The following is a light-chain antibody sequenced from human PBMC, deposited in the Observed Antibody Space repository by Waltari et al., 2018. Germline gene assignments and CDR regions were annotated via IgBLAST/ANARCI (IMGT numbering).Light chain of an antibody. V-gene: IGKV3-20*01. J-gene: IGKJ2*01. CDR3: QQYDSTPYT. CDR2: GAS. Sequence: ENVLTQSPDTMSLSPGDRAAPSCRASQSLSSSYLAWYQQKPGQAPRLLIYGASSRATGIPDRFSGSGSETDFTLTISRLEPEDFAVYYCQQYDSTPYTFGQGTKLEIK. CDR1: QSLSSSY.